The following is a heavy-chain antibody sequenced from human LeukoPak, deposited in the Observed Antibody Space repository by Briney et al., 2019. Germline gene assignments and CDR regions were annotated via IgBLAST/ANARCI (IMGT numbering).Heavy chain of an antibody. CDR2: ISGSGGST. CDR1: GFTFSNYA. CDR3: AKDPYRVRGENYYYGMDV. J-gene: IGHJ6*04. V-gene: IGHV3-23*01. D-gene: IGHD3-10*01. Sequence: GGSLRLSCAASGFTFSNYAMSWVRQAPGKGLEWVSAISGSGGSTYYADSVKGRFTISRDNSKNTLYLQMNSLRAEDTAVYYCAKDPYRVRGENYYYGMDVWGKGTTVTVSS.